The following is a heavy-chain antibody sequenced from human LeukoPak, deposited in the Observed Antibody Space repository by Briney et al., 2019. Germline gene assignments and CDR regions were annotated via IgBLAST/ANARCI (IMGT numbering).Heavy chain of an antibody. D-gene: IGHD1-1*01. V-gene: IGHV3-7*01. Sequence: GSLRLSCAASGFTFSSYWMSWVRQAPGKGLEWVANIRKDGSKTYYADSVKGRYTISRDNAKNSLYLQMNSLRAEDTAVYYCARDNDHYMDVWGKGTTVTVS. J-gene: IGHJ6*03. CDR1: GFTFSSYW. CDR2: IRKDGSKT. CDR3: ARDNDHYMDV.